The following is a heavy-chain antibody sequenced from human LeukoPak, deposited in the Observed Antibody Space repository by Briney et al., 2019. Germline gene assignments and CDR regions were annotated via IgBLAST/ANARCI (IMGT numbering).Heavy chain of an antibody. D-gene: IGHD3-16*01. J-gene: IGHJ4*02. CDR3: ARSRGGGFSYYFDY. Sequence: SVKVSCKASGGTFSSYVISWVRQAPGQGLEWMGRIIPISGTANNAQKFQGRVTMTTDTSTSTAYMELRSLRSDDTAMYYCARSRGGGFSYYFDYWGQGTLVTVSS. V-gene: IGHV1-69*05. CDR2: IIPISGTA. CDR1: GGTFSSYV.